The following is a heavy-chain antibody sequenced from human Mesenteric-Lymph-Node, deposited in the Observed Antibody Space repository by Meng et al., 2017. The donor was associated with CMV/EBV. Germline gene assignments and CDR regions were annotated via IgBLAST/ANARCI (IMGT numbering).Heavy chain of an antibody. CDR2: ISGSSVST. CDR3: AKNAKLSSGYFDY. CDR1: GFSFGDYW. V-gene: IGHV3-23*01. D-gene: IGHD6-6*01. J-gene: IGHJ4*02. Sequence: GGSLRLSCAASGFSFGDYWMSWVRQAPGKGLEWVSGISGSSVSTYFADSVKGRFTISRDNSKNTLYLQMNSLRAEDTAVYYCAKNAKLSSGYFDYWGQGTLVTVSS.